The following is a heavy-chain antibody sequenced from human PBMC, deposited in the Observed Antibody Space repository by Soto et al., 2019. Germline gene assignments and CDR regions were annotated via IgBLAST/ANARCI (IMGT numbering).Heavy chain of an antibody. Sequence: SETLSLTCTVSGGSISSYYWSWIRQPPGKGLEWIGYIYYSGSTNYNPSLRSRVTISVDTSKNQFSLKLSSVTAADTAVYYCARGATATIAYWGQGTLVTVSS. CDR3: ARGATATIAY. V-gene: IGHV4-59*01. CDR1: GGSISSYY. D-gene: IGHD6-25*01. J-gene: IGHJ4*02. CDR2: IYYSGST.